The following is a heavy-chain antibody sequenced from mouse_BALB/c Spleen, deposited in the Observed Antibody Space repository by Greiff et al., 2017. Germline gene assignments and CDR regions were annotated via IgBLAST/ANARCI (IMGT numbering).Heavy chain of an antibody. V-gene: IGHV1-5*01. Sequence: VQLQQSGTVLARPGASVKMSCKASGYSFTSYWMHWVKQRPGQGLEWIGAIYPGNSDTSYNQKFKGKAKLTAVTSASTAYMELSSLTNEDSAVYYCARGLVRLANYFDYWGQGTTLTVSS. CDR1: GYSFTSYW. CDR3: ARGLVRLANYFDY. D-gene: IGHD1-2*01. CDR2: IYPGNSDT. J-gene: IGHJ2*01.